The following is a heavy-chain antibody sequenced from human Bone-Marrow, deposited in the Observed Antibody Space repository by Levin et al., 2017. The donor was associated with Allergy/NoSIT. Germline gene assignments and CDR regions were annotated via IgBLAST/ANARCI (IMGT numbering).Heavy chain of an antibody. J-gene: IGHJ4*02. CDR3: ARASGNYGAYYFDY. CDR2: ISSGGISL. D-gene: IGHD3-16*01. Sequence: ASVKVSCAASGFTFSSYAMNWVRQAPGKGLEWVSSISSGGISLYYADSVKGRFTISRDNAKNSLYVQMSSLRAEDTAVYYCARASGNYGAYYFDYWGRGTLVTVSS. V-gene: IGHV3-21*01. CDR1: GFTFSSYA.